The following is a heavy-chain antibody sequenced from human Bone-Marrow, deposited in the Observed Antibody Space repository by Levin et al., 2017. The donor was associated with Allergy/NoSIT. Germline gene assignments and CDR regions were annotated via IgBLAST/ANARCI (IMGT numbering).Heavy chain of an antibody. CDR2: INHRGST. Sequence: ASETLSLTCAVYGGSFSGYFWTWIRQPPGKGLEWIGEINHRGSTNYNPSLRSRVTISIDASKSHFSLELTSVTAADTAMYYCTRGRDGDRMSTWGQGTLVTVSS. D-gene: IGHD4-17*01. CDR3: TRGRDGDRMST. V-gene: IGHV4-34*01. J-gene: IGHJ5*02. CDR1: GGSFSGYF.